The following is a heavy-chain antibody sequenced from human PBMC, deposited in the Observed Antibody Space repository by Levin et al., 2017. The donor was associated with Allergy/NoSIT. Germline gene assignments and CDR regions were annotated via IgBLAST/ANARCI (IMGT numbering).Heavy chain of an antibody. CDR1: GGSISSYY. V-gene: IGHV4-59*01. D-gene: IGHD6-25*01. Sequence: PSETLSLTCTVSGGSISSYYWSWIRQPPGKGLEWIGYIYYSGSTNYNPSLKSRVTISVDTSKNQFSLKLSSVTAADTAVYYCARSRRLNRNEGEYYFDYWGQGTLVTVSS. J-gene: IGHJ4*02. CDR3: ARSRRLNRNEGEYYFDY. CDR2: IYYSGST.